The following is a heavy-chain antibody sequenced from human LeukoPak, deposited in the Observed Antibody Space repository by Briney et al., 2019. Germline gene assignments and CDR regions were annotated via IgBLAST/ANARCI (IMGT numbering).Heavy chain of an antibody. CDR1: GGSISSYY. J-gene: IGHJ6*03. CDR3: ARAVGYYYYMDV. V-gene: IGHV4-59*01. CDR2: IYYTGST. Sequence: PSETLSLTCTVSGGSISSYYWSWLRQPPGKGLEWIGYIYYTGSTNYNPSLKSRVTISVDTSKNQFSLRLSSVTAADTAVYYCARAVGYYYYMDVWAKGTTVTISS.